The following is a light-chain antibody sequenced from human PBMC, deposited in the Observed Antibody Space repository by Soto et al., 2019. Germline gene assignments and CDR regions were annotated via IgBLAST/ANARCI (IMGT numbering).Light chain of an antibody. CDR3: QQYGSSPPYT. V-gene: IGKV3-20*01. J-gene: IGKJ2*01. Sequence: EIVLTQSPGTLSLSPGERATLSCRASQSVSSRYLAWYQQKPGQAPRLLIYGASSRATGITDRFSGSGSGTDFTITISRLEPEDFAVYDCQQYGSSPPYTFGQGTKLEIK. CDR1: QSVSSRY. CDR2: GAS.